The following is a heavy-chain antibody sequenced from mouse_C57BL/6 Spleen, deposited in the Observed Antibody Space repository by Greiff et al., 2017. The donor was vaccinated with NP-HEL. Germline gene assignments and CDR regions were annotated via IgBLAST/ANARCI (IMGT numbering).Heavy chain of an antibody. J-gene: IGHJ4*01. D-gene: IGHD1-1*01. CDR2: IDPSDSET. V-gene: IGHV1-52*01. CDR1: GYTFTSYW. Sequence: VQLQQPGAELVRPGSSVKLSCKASGYTFTSYWMHWVKQRPIQGLEWIGNIDPSDSETHYNQKFKDKATLTVDKSSSTAYMQLSSLTSEDSAVYYCARRGCYGSSDLYYYAMDYWGQGTSVTVSS. CDR3: ARRGCYGSSDLYYYAMDY.